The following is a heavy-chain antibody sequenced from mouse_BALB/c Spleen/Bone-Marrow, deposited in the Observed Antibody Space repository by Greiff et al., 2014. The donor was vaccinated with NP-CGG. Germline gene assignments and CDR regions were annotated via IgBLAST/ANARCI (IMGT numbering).Heavy chain of an antibody. V-gene: IGHV14-3*02. CDR3: ASYRYAWYFDV. CDR2: IDPANGNT. Sequence: VQLKPSGAELVKPGASVKLSCTASGFNIKDTYMHWVKQRPEQGLEWIGRIDPANGNTKYDPKFQGKATITADTSSNTAYLQLSSLTSEDTAVYYCASYRYAWYFDVWGAGTTVTVSS. CDR1: GFNIKDTY. J-gene: IGHJ1*01. D-gene: IGHD2-14*01.